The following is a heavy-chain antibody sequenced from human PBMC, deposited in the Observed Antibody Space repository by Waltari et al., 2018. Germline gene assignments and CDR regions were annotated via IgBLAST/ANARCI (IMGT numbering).Heavy chain of an antibody. J-gene: IGHJ4*02. CDR2: INHDGNT. CDR3: ASPAGRYSRSPFFDY. CDR1: GGSFSGDF. V-gene: IGHV4-34*01. D-gene: IGHD6-6*01. Sequence: QVQLQQWGTRVLKPSETLSLTCAVHGGSFSGDFWAWIRPPPGKGLEWIGEINHDGNTNYNPSLKSRVSISADMSKNQFSLKVTSVTAADTAVYYCASPAGRYSRSPFFDYWGQGTLVTVSS.